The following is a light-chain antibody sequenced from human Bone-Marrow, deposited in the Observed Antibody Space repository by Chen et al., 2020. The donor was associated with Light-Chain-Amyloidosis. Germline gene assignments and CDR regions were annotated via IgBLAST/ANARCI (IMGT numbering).Light chain of an antibody. CDR2: DDS. V-gene: IGLV3-21*02. J-gene: IGLJ3*02. Sequence: SYVLTQPSSVSLATGQTATIARGANNIGSTSVHWYQQQPGQAPLLVVYDDSDRPSGIPERLSGSNSGNTATLTIIRVEAGDEADYYCQVWDSSSDRPVFGGGTKLTVL. CDR3: QVWDSSSDRPV. CDR1: NIGSTS.